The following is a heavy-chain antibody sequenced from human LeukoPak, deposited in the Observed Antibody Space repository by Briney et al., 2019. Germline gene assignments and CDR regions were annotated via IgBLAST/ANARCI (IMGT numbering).Heavy chain of an antibody. CDR2: ISSSSNYI. V-gene: IGHV3-21*01. D-gene: IGHD3-3*01. J-gene: IGHJ4*02. CDR1: GFTFSSYS. CDR3: AKDYDY. Sequence: GGSLRLSCAASGFTFSSYSMNWVRQAPGKGLEWVSSISSSSNYILYADSVKGRFTISRDNAKNYLYLQMNSLRAEDTAVYYCAKDYDYWGQGTLVTVSS.